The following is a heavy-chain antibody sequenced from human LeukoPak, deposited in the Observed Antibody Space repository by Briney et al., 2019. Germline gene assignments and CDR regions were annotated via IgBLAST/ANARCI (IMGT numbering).Heavy chain of an antibody. V-gene: IGHV3-48*03. J-gene: IGHJ6*02. CDR1: GFTFSSYE. CDR3: ARARGLKVFGVVTPLSYGMDV. Sequence: GGSLRLSCAASGFTFSSYEMNWVRQAPGKGLEWVSYISSSGSTIYYADSVKGRFTISRDNARNSLYLQMNSLRAEDTAVYYCARARGLKVFGVVTPLSYGMDVWGQGTTVTVSS. D-gene: IGHD3-3*01. CDR2: ISSSGSTI.